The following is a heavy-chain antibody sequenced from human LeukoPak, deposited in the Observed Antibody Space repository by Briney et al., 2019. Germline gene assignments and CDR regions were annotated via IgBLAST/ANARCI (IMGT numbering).Heavy chain of an antibody. J-gene: IGHJ4*02. D-gene: IGHD1-7*01. CDR2: ISKDGSDK. Sequence: GGSLRLSCAASGFTFSDYAMHWVRQAPGKGLEWVAVISKDGSDKYYPGSVRGRFTISRDNSKSTIYLQMDSLRAEDTAIYYCARDYWWNYDYWGQGTLVTVSS. CDR3: ARDYWWNYDY. CDR1: GFTFSDYA. V-gene: IGHV3-30-3*01.